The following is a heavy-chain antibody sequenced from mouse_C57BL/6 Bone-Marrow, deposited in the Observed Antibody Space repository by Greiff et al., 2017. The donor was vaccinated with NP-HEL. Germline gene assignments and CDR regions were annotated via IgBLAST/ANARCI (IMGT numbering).Heavy chain of an antibody. V-gene: IGHV1-64*01. CDR3: AREGYYGSRGFAY. CDR1: GYTFTSYW. CDR2: IYPKSGNT. J-gene: IGHJ3*01. D-gene: IGHD1-1*01. Sequence: VQLQQPGAELVKPGASVKLSCKASGYTFTSYWMHWVKQRPGQGLEWIGMIYPKSGNTNYNEKFKSKATLTVDKSSSTAYMQLSSLTSEDSAVYYCAREGYYGSRGFAYWGQGTLVTVSA.